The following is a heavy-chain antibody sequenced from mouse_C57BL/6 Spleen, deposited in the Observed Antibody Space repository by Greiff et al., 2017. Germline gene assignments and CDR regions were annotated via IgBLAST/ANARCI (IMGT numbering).Heavy chain of an antibody. J-gene: IGHJ1*03. D-gene: IGHD1-1*01. CDR1: GFTFSSYA. Sequence: DVKLVESGAGLVKPGASLKLSYAASGFTFSSYAMTWVRQTPEKRLEWVATISDGGSYTYYPDNVKGRFTISRDNAKNNLYLQMSHLKSEDTAMYYCARELLRYWYFDVWGTGTTVTVSS. CDR3: ARELLRYWYFDV. CDR2: ISDGGSYT. V-gene: IGHV5-4*01.